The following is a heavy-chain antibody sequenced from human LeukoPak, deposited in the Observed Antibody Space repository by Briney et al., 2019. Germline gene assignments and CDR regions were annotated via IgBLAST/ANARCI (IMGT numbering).Heavy chain of an antibody. CDR2: ISYDGSNK. V-gene: IGHV3-30-3*01. D-gene: IGHD2-21*01. Sequence: PGRSLRLSCAASGFTFSSYAMHWVRQAPGKGLEWVAVISYDGSNKYYADSVKGRFTISRDNSKNMLYLQMNNLRVEDTAIYYCAKGFHSDYCGNFHHWGQGTLVTVSS. CDR1: GFTFSSYA. CDR3: AKGFHSDYCGNFHH. J-gene: IGHJ4*02.